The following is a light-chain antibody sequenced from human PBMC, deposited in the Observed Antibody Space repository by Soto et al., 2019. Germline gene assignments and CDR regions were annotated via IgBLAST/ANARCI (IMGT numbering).Light chain of an antibody. Sequence: EIVLTQSPGTLSLSPGERATLSCRASQSVSSNYLAWYQQTPGQAPQLLIYGASSRATGIPDRFSGSASGTDFTLTISRLEPEDFAVYYCQQYNNWPLTFGGGTKVEIK. CDR2: GAS. CDR3: QQYNNWPLT. V-gene: IGKV3-20*01. J-gene: IGKJ4*01. CDR1: QSVSSNY.